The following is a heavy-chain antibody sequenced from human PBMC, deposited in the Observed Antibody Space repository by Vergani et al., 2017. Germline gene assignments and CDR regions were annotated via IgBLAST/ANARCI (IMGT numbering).Heavy chain of an antibody. V-gene: IGHV3-23*04. J-gene: IGHJ3*02. Sequence: EVQLVESGGGLVKPGGSLRLSCAASGFTFSSYAMSWVRQAPGKGLEWVSAISGSGGNTYYADSVKGRFTISRDNTKNSLYLQMNSLRAEDTAVYYCATVTRDGYNYACDIWGQGTMVTVSS. CDR2: ISGSGGNT. D-gene: IGHD5-24*01. CDR1: GFTFSSYA. CDR3: ATVTRDGYNYACDI.